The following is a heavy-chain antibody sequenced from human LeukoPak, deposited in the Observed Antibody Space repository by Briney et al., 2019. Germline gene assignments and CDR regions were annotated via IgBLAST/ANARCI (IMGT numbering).Heavy chain of an antibody. J-gene: IGHJ5*02. Sequence: PWASVKVSCKVSGYTLTELSMHWVRQAPGKGLEWMGGFDPEDGETINAQKFQGRVTMTEDTSTDTAYMELSSLRSEDTAVYYCATWLLKRITMVRRVITINNWFDPWGQGTLVTVSS. CDR3: ATWLLKRITMVRRVITINNWFDP. V-gene: IGHV1-24*01. CDR1: GYTLTELS. D-gene: IGHD3-10*01. CDR2: FDPEDGET.